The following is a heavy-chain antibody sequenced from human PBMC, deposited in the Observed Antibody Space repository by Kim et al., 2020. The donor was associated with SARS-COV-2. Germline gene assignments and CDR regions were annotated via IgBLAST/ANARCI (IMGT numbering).Heavy chain of an antibody. V-gene: IGHV1-58*01. J-gene: IGHJ5*02. D-gene: IGHD2-21*01. CDR2: IVVGDGET. CDR3: CAERAWNVGVSYYLT. Sequence: SVKVSCKASGFTFSTSAVQWVRQARGQGLEWIGWIVVGDGETRYAQKFQERLTLTRDMSTSTAYMELSSLRSDDTAVYYCCAERAWNVGVSYYLTWGQG. CDR1: GFTFSTSA.